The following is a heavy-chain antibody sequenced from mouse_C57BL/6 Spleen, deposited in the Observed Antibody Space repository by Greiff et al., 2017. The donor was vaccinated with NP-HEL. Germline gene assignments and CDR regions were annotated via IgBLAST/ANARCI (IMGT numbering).Heavy chain of an antibody. J-gene: IGHJ2*01. V-gene: IGHV7-3*01. D-gene: IGHD4-1*02. Sequence: EVKVVESGGGLVQPGGSLSLSCAASGFTFTDYYMSWVRQPPGKALEWLGFIRNKANGYTTEYSASVKGRFTISRDNSQSILYLQMNALRAEDSATYYCARSQLPYYFDYWGQGTTLTVSS. CDR2: IRNKANGYTT. CDR3: ARSQLPYYFDY. CDR1: GFTFTDYY.